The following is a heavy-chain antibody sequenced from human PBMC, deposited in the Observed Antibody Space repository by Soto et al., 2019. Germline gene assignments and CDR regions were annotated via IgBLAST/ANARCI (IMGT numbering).Heavy chain of an antibody. CDR3: ARGHGYCSSTSCSYYYFDY. D-gene: IGHD2-2*03. J-gene: IGHJ4*02. Sequence: QVQLQESGPGLVKPSETLSLTCTVSGGSISSYYWSWIRQPPGKGLEWIGYIYYSGSTNYNPSLRSRVTIAVDTSKYQFSLKLSSVTAADTAVYYCARGHGYCSSTSCSYYYFDYWGQGTLVTVSS. V-gene: IGHV4-59*01. CDR2: IYYSGST. CDR1: GGSISSYY.